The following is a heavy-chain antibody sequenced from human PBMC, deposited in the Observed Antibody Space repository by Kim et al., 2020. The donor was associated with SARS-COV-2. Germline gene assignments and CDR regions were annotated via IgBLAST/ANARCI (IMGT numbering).Heavy chain of an antibody. J-gene: IGHJ4*02. D-gene: IGHD3-16*02. Sequence: GGSLRLSCAASGFTFSSYGMHWVRQAPGKGLEWVAVIWYDGSNKYYADSVKGRFTISRDNSKNTLYLQMNSLRAEDTAVYYCARGSYDYIWGSYRSVPGTNYFDYWGQGTLVTVSS. CDR2: IWYDGSNK. V-gene: IGHV3-33*01. CDR3: ARGSYDYIWGSYRSVPGTNYFDY. CDR1: GFTFSSYG.